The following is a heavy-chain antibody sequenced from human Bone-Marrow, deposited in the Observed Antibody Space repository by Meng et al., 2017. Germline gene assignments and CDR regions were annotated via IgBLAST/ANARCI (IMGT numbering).Heavy chain of an antibody. CDR1: GFTFSSYG. Sequence: GGSLRLSCAASGFTFSSYGMHWVRQAPGKGLEWVAVIWYDGSNKYYADSVKGRFTISRDNSKNTLYLQMNSLRAEDTAVYYCARVGYSGSYYFDYWGQGTLVTVCS. CDR2: IWYDGSNK. CDR3: ARVGYSGSYYFDY. V-gene: IGHV3-33*01. D-gene: IGHD1-26*01. J-gene: IGHJ4*02.